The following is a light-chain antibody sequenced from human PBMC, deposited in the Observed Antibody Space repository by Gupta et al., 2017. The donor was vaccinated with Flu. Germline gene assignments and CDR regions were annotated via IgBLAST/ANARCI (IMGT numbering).Light chain of an antibody. J-gene: IGKJ4*01. Sequence: DFHMTQSPSSLSASIGDRVTISCRASQSISNYLNWYQQKPGKAPKLLIYATSSLQSGVPSRFSGSGSGTDFTLTISSLQPEDFATYYCQQRGSFGGGTKVGIK. CDR1: QSISNY. CDR2: ATS. V-gene: IGKV1-39*01. CDR3: QQRGS.